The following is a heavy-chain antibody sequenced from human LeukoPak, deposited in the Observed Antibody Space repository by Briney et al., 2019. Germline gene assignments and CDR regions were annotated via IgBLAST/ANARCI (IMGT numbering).Heavy chain of an antibody. CDR3: ARVVYSYGYIDY. CDR1: GYTFTGYY. J-gene: IGHJ4*02. CDR2: INPNSGGT. Sequence: VSVKVSCKASGYTFTGYYMHWVRQAPGQGLEWMGWINPNSGGTNYAQKFQGRVTMTRDTSISTAYMELSRLRSDDTAVYYCARVVYSYGYIDYWGQGTLVTVSS. V-gene: IGHV1-2*02. D-gene: IGHD5-18*01.